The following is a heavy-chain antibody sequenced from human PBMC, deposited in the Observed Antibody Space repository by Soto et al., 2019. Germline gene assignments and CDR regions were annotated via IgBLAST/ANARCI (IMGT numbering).Heavy chain of an antibody. Sequence: ASVKVSCKASGYTFTSYGISWVRQAPGQGLEWMGWISAYNGNTNYAQKFQGRVTMTRDTSTSTVYMELSSLRSEDTAVYYCARETVADPHYGMDVWGQGTTVTVSS. V-gene: IGHV1-18*01. CDR1: GYTFTSYG. CDR2: ISAYNGNT. D-gene: IGHD6-19*01. CDR3: ARETVADPHYGMDV. J-gene: IGHJ6*02.